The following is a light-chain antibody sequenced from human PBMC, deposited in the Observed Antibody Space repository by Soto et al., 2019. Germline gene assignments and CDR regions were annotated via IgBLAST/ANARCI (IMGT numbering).Light chain of an antibody. Sequence: EIVMTQSPATLSVSPGERATLSCRAGPSVSSNLAWYQQKPGKAPRLLIYGASTRATGIPDRFSGSVSGTEFTLAISSLQPEDSATYYCLQDINYPWTFGQGTKVDIK. CDR1: PSVSSN. V-gene: IGKV3-15*01. CDR3: LQDINYPWT. J-gene: IGKJ1*01. CDR2: GAS.